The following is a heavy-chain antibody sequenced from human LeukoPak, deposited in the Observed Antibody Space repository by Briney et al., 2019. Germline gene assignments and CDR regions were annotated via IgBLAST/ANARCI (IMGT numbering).Heavy chain of an antibody. V-gene: IGHV4-4*02. D-gene: IGHD6-19*01. CDR1: GGSISSDKW. CDR2: IYHSGDT. J-gene: IGHJ4*02. Sequence: SETLSLTCAVSGGSISSDKWWSWVRQPPGKGLEWIGEIYHSGDTNYNPSLKSRVTISVDKSKNQFSLKLTSVTAEDTAVYYCARINSGWYFDYWGQGTLVTVSS. CDR3: ARINSGWYFDY.